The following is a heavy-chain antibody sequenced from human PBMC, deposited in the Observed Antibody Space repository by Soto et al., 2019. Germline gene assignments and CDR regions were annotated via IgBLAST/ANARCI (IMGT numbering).Heavy chain of an antibody. CDR3: ARDRGVAPPVAGNTHYYYYMDV. CDR1: GYSFTNYG. J-gene: IGHJ6*03. CDR2: ISGFNGNT. V-gene: IGHV1-18*01. Sequence: QDQLVQSGAEVKKPGASVTVSCKASGYSFTNYGIIWVRQAPGQGLEWMGSISGFNGNTHYAQKLQGRVTMTTDASTSTAYMELRSLRSDDTVVYYCARDRGVAPPVAGNTHYYYYMDVWGKGTTVTVSS. D-gene: IGHD6-19*01.